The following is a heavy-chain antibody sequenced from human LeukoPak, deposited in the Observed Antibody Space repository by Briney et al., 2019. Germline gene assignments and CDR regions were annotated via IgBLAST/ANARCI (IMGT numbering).Heavy chain of an antibody. Sequence: GGSLRLSCAASGFTFSSSAMTWVRQAPGKGLEWVSGISADGGRTYYADSVKGRFTISRDNSKNTLYLQMSSLRAEDTAVYYCARAPPSRHFFDYWGQGTLVTVSS. V-gene: IGHV3-23*01. CDR3: ARAPPSRHFFDY. CDR2: ISADGGRT. D-gene: IGHD3-3*02. CDR1: GFTFSSSA. J-gene: IGHJ4*02.